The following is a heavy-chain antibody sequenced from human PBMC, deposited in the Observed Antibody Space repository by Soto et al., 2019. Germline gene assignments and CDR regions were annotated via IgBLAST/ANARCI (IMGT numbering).Heavy chain of an antibody. CDR1: GFTFSSYA. CDR2: ISGSGGST. V-gene: IGHV3-23*01. CDR3: AKEGSSSLYYFDY. J-gene: IGHJ4*02. D-gene: IGHD6-6*01. Sequence: EVHLLESGGGLVQPGGSLRLSCAASGFTFSSYAMRWVRQAPGKGLEWVSTISGSGGSTYYADSVKGRFTISRDNSKNTLYLQMNSLRGEDTAVYYCAKEGSSSLYYFDYWGQGTLVTVSS.